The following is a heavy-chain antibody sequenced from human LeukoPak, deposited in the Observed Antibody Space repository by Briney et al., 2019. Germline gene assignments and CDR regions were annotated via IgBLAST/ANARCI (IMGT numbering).Heavy chain of an antibody. CDR3: ARGVRGYGGDL. CDR2: INDSGTT. CDR1: GGSLSGYY. J-gene: IGHJ5*02. D-gene: IGHD2-15*01. V-gene: IGHV4-34*01. Sequence: PSETLSLTCSVYGGSLSGYYWSWIRQPPGKGLEWIGEINDSGTTNYNPSVKSRVTISVDTSKIQFSLNLRSVAAADTAAYYCARGVRGYGGDLWGQGTLVTVSS.